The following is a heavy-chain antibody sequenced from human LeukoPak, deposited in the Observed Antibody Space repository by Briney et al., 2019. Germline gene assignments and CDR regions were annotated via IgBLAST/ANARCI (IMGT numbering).Heavy chain of an antibody. Sequence: GGSLRLSCAASGFTVSSSYISWVRQAPGKGLEWVSVMYSGGNTYYADSVKGRFTISRDKSKNTLYLQMNSLRAEDAAVYHCARVQAVFQNFDYWGQGTLVTVSS. CDR3: ARVQAVFQNFDY. CDR1: GFTVSSSY. CDR2: MYSGGNT. V-gene: IGHV3-66*01. J-gene: IGHJ4*02.